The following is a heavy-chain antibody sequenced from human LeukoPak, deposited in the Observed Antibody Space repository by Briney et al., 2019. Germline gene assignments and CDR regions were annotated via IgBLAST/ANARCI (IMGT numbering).Heavy chain of an antibody. V-gene: IGHV3-53*05. CDR2: IYGGGNI. Sequence: GGSLRLSYAASVFTVSSNYMNWVRQAPGKGLEGVSVIYGGGNIYSADSVKGRITISRDKSKNTLSLQMNSLRAEDTAVYYCARGAGYNYPYYFDYWGQGTLVTVSS. CDR1: VFTVSSNY. CDR3: ARGAGYNYPYYFDY. D-gene: IGHD5-24*01. J-gene: IGHJ4*02.